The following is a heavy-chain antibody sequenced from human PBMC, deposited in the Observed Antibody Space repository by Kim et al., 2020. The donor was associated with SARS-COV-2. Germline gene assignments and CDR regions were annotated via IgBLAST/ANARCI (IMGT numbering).Heavy chain of an antibody. Sequence: GGSLRLSCAASGFTFSSYSMNWVRQAPGKGLEWVSSISSSSSYIYYADSVKGRFTISRDNAKNSLYLQMNSLRAEDTAVYYCAREDIVVVPAASPGNYYYYGMDVWGQGTTVTVSS. CDR1: GFTFSSYS. CDR2: ISSSSSYI. V-gene: IGHV3-21*01. CDR3: AREDIVVVPAASPGNYYYYGMDV. J-gene: IGHJ6*02. D-gene: IGHD2-2*01.